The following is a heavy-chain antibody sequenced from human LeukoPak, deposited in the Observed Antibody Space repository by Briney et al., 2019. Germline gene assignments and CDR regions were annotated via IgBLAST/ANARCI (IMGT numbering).Heavy chain of an antibody. D-gene: IGHD6-13*01. CDR1: GGTFSSYA. CDR2: IIPIFGTA. CDR3: ASRGIAAAGPLFDY. V-gene: IGHV1-69*05. Sequence: SVKVSCKASGGTFSSYAISWVRQAPGQGLEWMARIIPIFGTANYAQKFQGRVTITTDESTSTAYMELSSLRSEDTAVYYCASRGIAAAGPLFDYWGQGTLVTVSS. J-gene: IGHJ4*02.